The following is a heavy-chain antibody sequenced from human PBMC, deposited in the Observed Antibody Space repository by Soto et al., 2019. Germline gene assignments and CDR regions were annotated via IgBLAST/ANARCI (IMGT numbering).Heavy chain of an antibody. CDR3: ARDPAVATTPDFDY. CDR2: INSDGSST. D-gene: IGHD5-12*01. Sequence: GGSLRLSCAASGFTFSIYWMHWFRQAPGKGLVWVSRINSDGSSTSYADSVKGRFTISRDNAKNTLYLQMNSLRAEDTAVYYCARDPAVATTPDFDYWGQGTLVTVSS. J-gene: IGHJ4*02. CDR1: GFTFSIYW. V-gene: IGHV3-74*01.